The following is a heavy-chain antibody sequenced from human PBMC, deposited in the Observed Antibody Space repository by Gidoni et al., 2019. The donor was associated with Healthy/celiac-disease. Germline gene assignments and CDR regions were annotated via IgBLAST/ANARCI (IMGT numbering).Heavy chain of an antibody. CDR1: GFNFGVYA. J-gene: IGHJ6*03. Sequence: RSLRLSFPASGFNFGVYAMSWFRQAPGKGLEWVGFIRSKAYGGTTEYAASVKGRFTISRDDSKSIAYLQMNSLKTEDTAVYYCTRDIVVVPAAIDYYYYMDVWGKGTTVTVSS. V-gene: IGHV3-49*03. CDR3: TRDIVVVPAAIDYYYYMDV. D-gene: IGHD2-2*01. CDR2: IRSKAYGGTT.